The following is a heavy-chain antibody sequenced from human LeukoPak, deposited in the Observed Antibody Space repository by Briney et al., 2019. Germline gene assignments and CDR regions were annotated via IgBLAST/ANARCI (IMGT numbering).Heavy chain of an antibody. Sequence: GGSLRLSCAASGFTFSDYYMSWIRQAPGKGLEWVSSISSSSSYIYYADSVKGRFTISRDNAKNSLYLQMNSLRAEDTAVYYCARESLWFGERNYFDYWGQGTLVTVSS. D-gene: IGHD3-10*01. J-gene: IGHJ4*02. CDR1: GFTFSDYY. CDR2: ISSSSSYI. CDR3: ARESLWFGERNYFDY. V-gene: IGHV3-11*06.